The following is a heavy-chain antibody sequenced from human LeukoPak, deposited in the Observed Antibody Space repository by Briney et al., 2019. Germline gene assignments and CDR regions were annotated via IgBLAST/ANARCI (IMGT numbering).Heavy chain of an antibody. CDR1: GGSISSSGYY. CDR3: AAAMVLNWFDP. CDR2: IYYNGST. D-gene: IGHD5-18*01. V-gene: IGHV4-39*01. Sequence: SETLSLTCTVSGGSISSSGYYWVWIRQPPGKGLEWIGSIYYNGSTYYSPSLKSRVTISVDTSRNQISLKLSSVTAADTAVYYCAAAMVLNWFDPWGQGTPVTVSS. J-gene: IGHJ5*02.